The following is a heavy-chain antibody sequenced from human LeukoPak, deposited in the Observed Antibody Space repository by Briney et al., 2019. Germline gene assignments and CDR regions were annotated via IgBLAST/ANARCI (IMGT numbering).Heavy chain of an antibody. CDR1: GYTFTYYY. V-gene: IGHV1-2*02. CDR3: ARVHWRPATHWFDP. J-gene: IGHJ5*02. CDR2: INPNSGGT. Sequence: ASVKVSCKASGYTFTYYYMYWVRQAPGQGLEYMGWINPNSGGTNYAQKFQGRVTMTRDTSISTAYMELSSLRSDDTAMYYCARVHWRPATHWFDPWGQGTLVTVSS. D-gene: IGHD2-2*01.